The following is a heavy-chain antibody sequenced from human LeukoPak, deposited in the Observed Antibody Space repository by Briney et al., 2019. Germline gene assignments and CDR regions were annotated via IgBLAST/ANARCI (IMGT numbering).Heavy chain of an antibody. Sequence: GGSLRLSCAASGFSFGSYGMHWVRQAPGKGLEWLAVISHEGSNKYHADSVEGRFTISRDNSKNTVYLQMNNLRAEDTAVYFCARTREKWQVLDYWGQGTLVTVSS. D-gene: IGHD6-19*01. CDR3: ARTREKWQVLDY. CDR1: GFSFGSYG. V-gene: IGHV3-30*03. CDR2: ISHEGSNK. J-gene: IGHJ4*02.